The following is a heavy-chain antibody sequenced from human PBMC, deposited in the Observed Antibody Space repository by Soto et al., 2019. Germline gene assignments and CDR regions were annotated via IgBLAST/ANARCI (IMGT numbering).Heavy chain of an antibody. CDR2: INPSGGST. V-gene: IGHV1-46*01. Sequence: QVQLVQSGAEVKKPGASVKVSCKASGYTFTSYYMHWVRQAPGQGLEWMGIINPSGGSTGYAQKFQGRATMTRDTSTRTIYMERSRLRSEDTAVYYCARGCLVVEGGPGMDVWGQGTTVTVSS. D-gene: IGHD3-22*01. CDR1: GYTFTSYY. CDR3: ARGCLVVEGGPGMDV. J-gene: IGHJ6*02.